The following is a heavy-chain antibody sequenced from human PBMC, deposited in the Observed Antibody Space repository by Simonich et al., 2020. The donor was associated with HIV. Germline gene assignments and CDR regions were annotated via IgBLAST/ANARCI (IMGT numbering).Heavy chain of an antibody. CDR1: GYTYINYG. CDR2: ITVYNGNT. CDR3: ATLEGMAKLGAFDI. Sequence: QVQLVQSGAEVKQPGASVKVSCKASGYTYINYGINWVRQAPGQGLEWMGRITVYNGNTDSAQKFRGRLTLTTDTSTTTAYMELRSLRSDDTAVYYCATLEGMAKLGAFDIWGQGTMVTVSS. D-gene: IGHD3-16*01. J-gene: IGHJ3*02. V-gene: IGHV1-18*01.